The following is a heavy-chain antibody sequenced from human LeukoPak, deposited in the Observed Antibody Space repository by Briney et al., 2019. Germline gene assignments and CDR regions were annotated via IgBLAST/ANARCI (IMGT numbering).Heavy chain of an antibody. CDR2: IYPTGSST. Sequence: RGESLKISCEASGYTFSSYWIGWVRQMPGKGLEWMGIIYPTGSSTKYSPSFQGQVTISVDKSINTAYLQWSSLKASDTAMYYCARPPDYWGQGTLVTVSS. V-gene: IGHV5-51*01. CDR1: GYTFSSYW. CDR3: ARPPDY. J-gene: IGHJ4*02.